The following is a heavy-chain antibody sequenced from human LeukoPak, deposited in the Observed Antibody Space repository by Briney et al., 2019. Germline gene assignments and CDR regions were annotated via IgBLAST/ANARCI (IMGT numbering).Heavy chain of an antibody. CDR3: VRFSNSGSYLDS. CDR2: IHHSTETT. J-gene: IGHJ4*02. D-gene: IGHD1-26*01. CDR1: GFTLSSYA. V-gene: IGHV3-23*01. Sequence: QPGGSLRLSCAVSGFTLSSYAMSWVRQAPGKGLEWVSSIHHSTETTYYTDSVKGRFTISRDSSRRTLYLQLISLRAEDTAIYYCVRFSNSGSYLDSWGQGALVTVSS.